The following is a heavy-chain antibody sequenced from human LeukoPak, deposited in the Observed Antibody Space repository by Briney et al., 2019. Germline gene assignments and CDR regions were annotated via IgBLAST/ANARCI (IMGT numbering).Heavy chain of an antibody. D-gene: IGHD1-26*01. V-gene: IGHV4-39*07. J-gene: IGHJ4*02. CDR2: IYYSGST. CDR1: GGSISSSSYY. Sequence: SETLSLTCTVSGGSISSSSYYRGWIRQPPGKGLEWIGSIYYSGSTYYHPSLKSRVTISVDTSKNQFSLKLSSVTAADTAVYYCARALIVGATYFDYWGQGTLVTVSS. CDR3: ARALIVGATYFDY.